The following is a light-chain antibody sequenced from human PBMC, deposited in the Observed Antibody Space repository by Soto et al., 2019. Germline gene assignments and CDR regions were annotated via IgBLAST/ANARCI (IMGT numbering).Light chain of an antibody. CDR3: QQYYIYAT. Sequence: DIQMTQSPSTLSASVGDRVTITCRASQTISNYLTWHEQRPGKAPKLLIYRSSILQNGVPSRFSGSGSGTEFTLSISSLQPADFATYYCQQYYIYATFGLGTRVEI. V-gene: IGKV1-5*03. CDR1: QTISNY. CDR2: RSS. J-gene: IGKJ1*01.